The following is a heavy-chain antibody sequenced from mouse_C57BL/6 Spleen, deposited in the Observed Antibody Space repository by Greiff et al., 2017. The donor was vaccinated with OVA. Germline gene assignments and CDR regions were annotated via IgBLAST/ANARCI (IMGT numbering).Heavy chain of an antibody. CDR1: GYTFTSYW. CDR3: ARSYGFAY. V-gene: IGHV1-61*01. CDR2: IYPSDSET. D-gene: IGHD1-1*01. J-gene: IGHJ3*01. Sequence: QVQLQQPGAELVRPGSSVKLSCKASGYTFTSYWMDWVKQRPGQGLEWIGNIYPSDSETHYNQKFKDKATLTVDKSSSTAYMELRSLTSEDSAVYYCARSYGFAYWGQGTLVTVSA.